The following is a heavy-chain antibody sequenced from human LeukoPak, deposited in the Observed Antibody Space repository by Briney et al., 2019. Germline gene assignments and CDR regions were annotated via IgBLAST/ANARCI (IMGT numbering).Heavy chain of an antibody. CDR1: GGSFCGYY. D-gene: IGHD3-10*01. CDR2: INHSRST. J-gene: IGHJ4*02. Sequence: PSETLSRTSAVYGGSFCGYYWGWIRQPPGKGQEWMGEINHSRSTHYNPSLKSRVTISVDTSKNQFSLKLSSVTAADSAVYYCARSREVRPFDYWGQGTLVTVSS. CDR3: ARSREVRPFDY. V-gene: IGHV4-34*01.